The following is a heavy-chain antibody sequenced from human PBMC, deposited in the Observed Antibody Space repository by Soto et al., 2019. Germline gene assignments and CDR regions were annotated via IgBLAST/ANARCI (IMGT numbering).Heavy chain of an antibody. CDR1: GFSLSTSGVG. V-gene: IGHV2-5*02. Sequence: ITLKESGPTLVKPTQTLTLTCTFSGFSLSTSGVGVGWIRQPPGKGLEWLALIYWDDDKRYSPSLKSRLTITKATSKKPVVLTMTNVDPADTATYYCAHTRAIVVIVAEDEYFQPWGQGTLVTVSS. CDR3: AHTRAIVVIVAEDEYFQP. J-gene: IGHJ1*01. D-gene: IGHD3-22*01. CDR2: IYWDDDK.